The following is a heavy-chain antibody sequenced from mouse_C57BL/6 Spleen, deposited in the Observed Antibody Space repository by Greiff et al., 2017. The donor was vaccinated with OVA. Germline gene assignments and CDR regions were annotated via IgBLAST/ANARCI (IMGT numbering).Heavy chain of an antibody. CDR3: ARRRPAIMDY. D-gene: IGHD6-1*01. CDR2: INPNNGGT. V-gene: IGHV1-26*01. CDR1: GYTFTDYY. Sequence: VQLQQSGPELVKPGASVKISCKASGYTFTDYYMNWVKQSHGKSLEWIGDINPNNGGTSYNQKFKGKATLTVDKSSSTAYMELRSLTSEDSAVYYCARRRPAIMDYWGQGTSVTVSS. J-gene: IGHJ4*01.